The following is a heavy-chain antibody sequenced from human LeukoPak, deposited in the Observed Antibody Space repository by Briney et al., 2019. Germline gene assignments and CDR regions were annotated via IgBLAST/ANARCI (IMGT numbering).Heavy chain of an antibody. CDR2: INSDGSST. CDR3: ANLRYFDWSNDAFDI. Sequence: GGSLRLSCAASGFTFSSYWMHWVRQAPGKGLVWVSRINSDGSSTSYADSVKGRFTISRDNAKNTLYLQMNSLRAEDTAVYYCANLRYFDWSNDAFDIWGQGTMVTVSS. J-gene: IGHJ3*02. CDR1: GFTFSSYW. D-gene: IGHD3-9*01. V-gene: IGHV3-74*01.